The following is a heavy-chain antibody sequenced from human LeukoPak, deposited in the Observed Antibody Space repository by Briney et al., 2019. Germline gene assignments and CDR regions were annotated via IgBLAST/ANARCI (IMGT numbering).Heavy chain of an antibody. Sequence: ASVKVSCKASGYTFTSYYMHWVRQAPGQGLEWMGIINPSGGSTSYAQKFQGRVTMTRDTSTSTVYMELSSLRSEDTAVYYCARDQLYYYDSSGYYYNWFDPWGQGTLVTVSP. CDR2: INPSGGST. D-gene: IGHD3-22*01. CDR1: GYTFTSYY. CDR3: ARDQLYYYDSSGYYYNWFDP. J-gene: IGHJ5*02. V-gene: IGHV1-46*01.